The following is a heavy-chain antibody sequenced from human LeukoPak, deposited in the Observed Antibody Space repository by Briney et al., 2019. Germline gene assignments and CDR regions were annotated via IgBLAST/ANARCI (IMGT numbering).Heavy chain of an antibody. Sequence: SETLSLTCTVSDASVSSSGFHWGWIRQPPGKGLEWIGTMSYTGPTYYNPSLQSRVIISLDTSKNQLSLRLSSVTAADTAVYYCARRLDVAGGWFDHWGQGTLVTVSS. J-gene: IGHJ5*02. CDR2: MSYTGPT. CDR1: DASVSSSGFH. D-gene: IGHD2-15*01. V-gene: IGHV4-39*01. CDR3: ARRLDVAGGWFDH.